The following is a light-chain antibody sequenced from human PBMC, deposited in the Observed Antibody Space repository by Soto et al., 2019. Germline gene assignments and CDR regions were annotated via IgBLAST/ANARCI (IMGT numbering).Light chain of an antibody. CDR2: DAS. V-gene: IGKV3-11*01. CDR1: QSIDTY. CDR3: QQRYNWPLT. J-gene: IGKJ4*01. Sequence: EIVLTQSPATLSSSPGERATLSCRASQSIDTYLAWYQQKPGQAPRLLIYDASDRATSIPARFSGSGSGTAFTLTISGLEPEDFALYYCQQRYNWPLTFGGGTKVDIE.